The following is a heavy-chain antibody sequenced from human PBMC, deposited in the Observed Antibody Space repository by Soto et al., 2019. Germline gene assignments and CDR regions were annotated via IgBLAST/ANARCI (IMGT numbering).Heavy chain of an antibody. CDR2: ISGSGGAT. J-gene: IGHJ4*02. CDR1: GFTFSSYA. D-gene: IGHD1-26*01. V-gene: IGHV3-23*01. CDR3: AKGGGNYRPFDC. Sequence: EAQLLESGGDLIQPGGSLIVSCAASGFTFSSYAVSWVRQAPGQGVEWVSTISGSGGATWYAHSVKGRGTISTDNSKNTLYLQMNSLRAEDTAVYYCAKGGGNYRPFDCWGQGTLVSVSS.